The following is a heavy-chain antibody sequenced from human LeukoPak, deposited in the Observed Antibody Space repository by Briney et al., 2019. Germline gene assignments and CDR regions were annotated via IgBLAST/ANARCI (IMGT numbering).Heavy chain of an antibody. D-gene: IGHD3/OR15-3a*01. CDR3: ARQTGSGLFILP. Sequence: SETLSLTCAVYGGSFSGYYWSWIRQPPGKGLEWIGEINHSGSTNYNASLKSQVSISIDTSKNRFSLKLTSVTAADTAVYYCARQTGSGLFILPGGQGTLVTVSS. CDR2: INHSGST. CDR1: GGSFSGYY. V-gene: IGHV4-34*01. J-gene: IGHJ4*02.